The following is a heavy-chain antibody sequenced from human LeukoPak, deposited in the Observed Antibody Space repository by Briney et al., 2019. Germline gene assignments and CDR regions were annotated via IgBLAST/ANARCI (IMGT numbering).Heavy chain of an antibody. V-gene: IGHV4-31*03. CDR3: ARGHGSRGWFDP. Sequence: SETLSLTCTVSGGSISSGGYYWSWIRQHPGKGLEWIGYIYYSGSTYYNPSLKSRVTISVDTSKNQFSLKLSSVTAADTAVYYCARGHGSRGWFDPWGQGTLVTVPS. CDR1: GGSISSGGYY. CDR2: IYYSGST. J-gene: IGHJ5*02. D-gene: IGHD2-2*01.